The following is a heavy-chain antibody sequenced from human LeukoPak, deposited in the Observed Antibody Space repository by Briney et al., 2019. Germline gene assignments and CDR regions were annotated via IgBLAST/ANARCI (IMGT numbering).Heavy chain of an antibody. J-gene: IGHJ4*02. CDR1: GVSISTYY. Sequence: SETLSLTCTVSGVSISTYYWSWIRQPPGKGLEWIGRIYTSGSTNYNPSLKSRVTMSVDTSKNQFSLKLSSVTAADTAVYYCARDDGSGSYTIDYWGQGTLVTVSS. V-gene: IGHV4-4*07. CDR3: ARDDGSGSYTIDY. D-gene: IGHD3-10*01. CDR2: IYTSGST.